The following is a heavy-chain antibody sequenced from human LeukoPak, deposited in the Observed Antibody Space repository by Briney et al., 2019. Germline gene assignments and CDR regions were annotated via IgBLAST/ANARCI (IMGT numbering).Heavy chain of an antibody. V-gene: IGHV4-59*01. CDR1: GGSISGYY. CDR3: ARSYDSSGYYYNY. J-gene: IGHJ4*02. D-gene: IGHD3-22*01. CDR2: MFYSGTT. Sequence: SETLSLTCTVSGGSISGYYWSWIRQPPGKGLEWIGYMFYSGTTSYNPSLKSRVIISVDTSKNQFSLKLRSVAAADTAVYYCARSYDSSGYYYNYLGQGTLVTVSS.